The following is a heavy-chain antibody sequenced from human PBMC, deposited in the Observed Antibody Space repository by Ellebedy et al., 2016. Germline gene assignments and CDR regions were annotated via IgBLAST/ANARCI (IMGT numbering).Heavy chain of an antibody. CDR2: IYRDANDA. CDR3: VRDGPAAGGDFDY. Sequence: HTGGSLRLSCAASGFTFSRHRMHWVRQAPGKGLVWVSHIYRDANDATYADSVKGRFTISRDNAKNTLYLQLNSLRVDDTAVYHCVRDGPAAGGDFDYWGQGTLVTVSS. D-gene: IGHD6-13*01. V-gene: IGHV3-74*01. J-gene: IGHJ4*02. CDR1: GFTFSRHR.